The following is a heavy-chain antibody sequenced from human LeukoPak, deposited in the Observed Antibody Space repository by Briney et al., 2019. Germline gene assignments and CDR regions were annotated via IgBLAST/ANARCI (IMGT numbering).Heavy chain of an antibody. J-gene: IGHJ4*02. D-gene: IGHD2-21*01. Sequence: GGSLRLSCAASGFTFSSYGMHWVRQAPGKGLEWVAVISYDGSNKYYVDFVKGRFTISRDNAKNSLYLQMNSLRAEDTAVYYCASLHVFGGQGTLVTVSS. V-gene: IGHV3-30*03. CDR3: ASLHVF. CDR2: ISYDGSNK. CDR1: GFTFSSYG.